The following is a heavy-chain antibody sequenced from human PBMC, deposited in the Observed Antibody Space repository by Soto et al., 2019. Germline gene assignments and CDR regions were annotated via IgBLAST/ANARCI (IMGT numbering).Heavy chain of an antibody. J-gene: IGHJ4*02. CDR1: GFSFSNYS. D-gene: IGHD3-3*01. CDR3: ARDFGHGYYLDY. Sequence: LACVASGFSFSNYSMNWVRQAPGKGLEWVSYITDSSDTVHYADSVRGRFTISRDNAESSLYLQMNSLRDEDTAVYFCARDFGHGYYLDYWGRGTLVTVSS. CDR2: ITDSSDTV. V-gene: IGHV3-48*02.